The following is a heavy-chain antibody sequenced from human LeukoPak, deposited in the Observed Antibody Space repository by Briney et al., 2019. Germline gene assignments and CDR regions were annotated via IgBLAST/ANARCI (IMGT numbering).Heavy chain of an antibody. CDR2: IGIDGSDE. V-gene: IGHV3-30*02. Sequence: PGGSLRLSCATSRFTFSIYGMHWVRQFPGKGLEWVAFIGIDGSDEEYVDSVKGRFTISRDNSKNTLYLQMKNLRLEDTAMYYCTKDTGEGDFWGQGTLVTVSS. CDR3: TKDTGEGDF. CDR1: RFTFSIYG. D-gene: IGHD2-21*01. J-gene: IGHJ4*02.